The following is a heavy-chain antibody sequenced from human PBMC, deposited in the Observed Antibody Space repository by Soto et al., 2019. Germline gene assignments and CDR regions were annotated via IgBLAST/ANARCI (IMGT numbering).Heavy chain of an antibody. D-gene: IGHD6-6*01. CDR3: ARHSVGSSRDY. CDR2: IYYSGST. Sequence: PSETLSLTCTVSGGSISSSSYYWGWIRQPPGKGLEWIGSIYYSGSTYYNPSLKSRVTISVDTSKNQFSLKLSSVTAADTAVYYCARHSVGSSRDYWGQGTLVTVSS. J-gene: IGHJ4*02. V-gene: IGHV4-39*01. CDR1: GGSISSSSYY.